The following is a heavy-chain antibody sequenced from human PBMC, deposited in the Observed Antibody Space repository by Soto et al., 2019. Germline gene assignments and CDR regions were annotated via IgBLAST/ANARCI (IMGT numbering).Heavy chain of an antibody. V-gene: IGHV1-18*01. J-gene: IGHJ6*02. CDR2: ISTYNGDT. D-gene: IGHD5-12*01. CDR3: AREGVAPYYYYGMDV. Sequence: GAPVKGSCKASGYTFSRSGISWVRQAPGQGLEWMGWISTYNGDTNYAQTFQGRVTMTTDTSTSTVHMEVRSLRSDDTAVYYCAREGVAPYYYYGMDVWGQGTPVTVSS. CDR1: GYTFSRSG.